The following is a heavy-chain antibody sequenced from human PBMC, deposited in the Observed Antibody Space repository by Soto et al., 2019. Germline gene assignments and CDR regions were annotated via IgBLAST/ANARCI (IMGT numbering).Heavy chain of an antibody. CDR3: ARLGSGSYKDLDY. CDR1: GDRFSSYW. CDR2: IDPSDSYT. V-gene: IGHV5-10-1*01. J-gene: IGHJ4*02. Sequence: GGALKISCKGFGDRFSSYWISWGRQMPGKGLEWMGRIDPSDSYTNYSPSFQGHVTISADKSISTAYLQWSSLKASDTAMYYCARLGSGSYKDLDYWGQGTLVTVSS. D-gene: IGHD1-26*01.